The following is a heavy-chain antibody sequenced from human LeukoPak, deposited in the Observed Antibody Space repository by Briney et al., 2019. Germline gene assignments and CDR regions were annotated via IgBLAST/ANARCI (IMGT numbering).Heavy chain of an antibody. V-gene: IGHV1-3*01. D-gene: IGHD2-15*01. J-gene: IGHJ6*02. CDR1: GYTFTSYA. CDR2: INAGNGNT. Sequence: ASVKVSCKASGYTFTSYAMHWVRQAPGQRLEWMGWINAGNGNTKYSQKLQGRVTMTRDTSASTAYMELSSLRSEDTAVYYCARVYCSGGSCDYYYGMDVWGQGTTVTVSS. CDR3: ARVYCSGGSCDYYYGMDV.